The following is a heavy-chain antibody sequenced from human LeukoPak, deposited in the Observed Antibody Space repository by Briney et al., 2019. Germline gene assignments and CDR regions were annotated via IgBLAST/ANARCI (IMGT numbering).Heavy chain of an antibody. J-gene: IGHJ4*02. Sequence: GGSLRLSCAASGFTFSSYAMSWVRQAPGKGLEWVSAISGSGGSTYYADSVKGRFTISRDNSKNTLYLQMNSLRAEDTAVYYCTTISASVVGESFDYWGQGTLVTVSS. D-gene: IGHD2-15*01. CDR1: GFTFSSYA. CDR2: ISGSGGST. CDR3: TTISASVVGESFDY. V-gene: IGHV3-23*01.